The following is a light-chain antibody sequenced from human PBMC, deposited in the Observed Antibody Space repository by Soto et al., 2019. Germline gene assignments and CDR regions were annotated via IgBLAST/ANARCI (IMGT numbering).Light chain of an antibody. CDR1: QSVSSSY. J-gene: IGKJ4*01. V-gene: IGKV3-20*01. Sequence: EIVLTQSPGTLSLSPGERATLSCRASQSVSSSYLAWYQQKPGQAPRLLIYGASSRATGIPDRFSGSGSGTDFTLTISRLEPEDFAVYYCQQYGSSRKLTFGGGTKVKIK. CDR3: QQYGSSRKLT. CDR2: GAS.